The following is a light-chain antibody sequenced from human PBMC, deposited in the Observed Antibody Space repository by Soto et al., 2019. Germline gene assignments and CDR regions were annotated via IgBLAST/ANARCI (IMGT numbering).Light chain of an antibody. Sequence: RTLSLSPGERATLSCRASQSVSNNYLAWYQQKPGQAPRLLIYGASNRATGIPDRFSGSGSGTDFTLTISRLEPEDFAVYYCQQYGSSGTFGQGTKVDIK. CDR3: QQYGSSGT. CDR2: GAS. V-gene: IGKV3-20*01. J-gene: IGKJ1*01. CDR1: QSVSNNY.